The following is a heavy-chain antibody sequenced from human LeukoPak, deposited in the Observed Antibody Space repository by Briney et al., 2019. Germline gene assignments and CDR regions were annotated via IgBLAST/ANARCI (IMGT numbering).Heavy chain of an antibody. V-gene: IGHV4-39*01. CDR2: IYYSGST. CDR1: GGSISSRSYY. Sequence: YPSETLSLTCTVSGGSISSRSYYWGWIRQPPGKGLEWIGSIYYSGSTYYNPSLKSRVTISVDTSKNQFSLKLSSVTAADTAVCYCARHPGVYGSGSYSLDYWGQGTLVTVSS. J-gene: IGHJ4*02. CDR3: ARHPGVYGSGSYSLDY. D-gene: IGHD3-10*01.